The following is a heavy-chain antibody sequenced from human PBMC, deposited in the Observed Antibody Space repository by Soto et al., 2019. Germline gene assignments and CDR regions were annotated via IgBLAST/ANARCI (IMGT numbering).Heavy chain of an antibody. CDR1: GYTITAHL. J-gene: IGHJ4*02. CDR3: ARQAKIGDRSQFYFDS. CDR2: INAKSGGT. V-gene: IGHV1-2*02. D-gene: IGHD3-16*01. Sequence: ASVKVSCKASGYTITAHLLHWVRQAPGQGLEWMGWINAKSGGTDYAQKFQDRVTMSRDTSINTAYMQMDSLRPDDTAVYYCARQAKIGDRSQFYFDSWGQGTLVTVSS.